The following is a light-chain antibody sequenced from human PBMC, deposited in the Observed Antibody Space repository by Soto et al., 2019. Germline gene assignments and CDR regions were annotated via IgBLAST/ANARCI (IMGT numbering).Light chain of an antibody. J-gene: IGKJ4*01. CDR3: QQYYSYPLT. Sequence: IHMTQSTSTLPASLGYVVTMTCRSSQSISNWLAWYQQKPGTAPKVLIYGASSLQSGVPSRFSGSGSGTDFTLTISCLQSEDFATYYCQQYYSYPLTFGGGTKVDIK. CDR2: GAS. V-gene: IGKV1-5*01. CDR1: QSISNW.